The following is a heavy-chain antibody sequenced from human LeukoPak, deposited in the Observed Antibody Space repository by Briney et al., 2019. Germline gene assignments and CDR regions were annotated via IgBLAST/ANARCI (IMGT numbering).Heavy chain of an antibody. CDR1: GGSISSSSYY. CDR2: IYYSGST. V-gene: IGHV4-39*07. CDR3: ARSTYCSGGSCSHNWFDP. Sequence: SETLSLTCTVSGGSISSSSYYWGWIRQPPGKGLEWIGSIYYSGSTYYNPSLKSRVTISVDTSKNQFSLKLSSVTAADTAVYYCARSTYCSGGSCSHNWFDPWGQGTLVTVSS. J-gene: IGHJ5*02. D-gene: IGHD2-15*01.